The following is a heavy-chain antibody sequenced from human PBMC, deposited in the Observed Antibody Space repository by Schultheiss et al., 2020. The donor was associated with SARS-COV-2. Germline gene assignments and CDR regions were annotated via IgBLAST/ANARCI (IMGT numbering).Heavy chain of an antibody. CDR2: INHSGST. CDR3: ARRRLACCSSTLNMYYFDY. Sequence: SETLSLTCTVSGGSISSYYWSWIRQPPGKGLEWIGEINHSGSTNYNPSLKSRVTISVDTSKNQFSLKLSSVTAADTAVYYCARRRLACCSSTLNMYYFDYWGQGTLVTVSS. D-gene: IGHD2-2*01. J-gene: IGHJ4*02. CDR1: GGSISSYY. V-gene: IGHV4-59*08.